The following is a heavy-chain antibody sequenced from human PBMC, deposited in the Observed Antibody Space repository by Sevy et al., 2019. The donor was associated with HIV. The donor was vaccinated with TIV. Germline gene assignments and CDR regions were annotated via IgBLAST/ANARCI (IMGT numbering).Heavy chain of an antibody. CDR3: VKEGGGEGGDH. Sequence: GGSLRLSCAASGFSYSSYGMHWVRQAPGKGLEWVAYIQYDGRKKDYADSVKGRFTISRDNSKNSLDLQMNCLRVEDTAVYYCVKEGGGEGGDHWGQGTLVTVSS. D-gene: IGHD2-21*01. J-gene: IGHJ4*02. CDR1: GFSYSSYG. CDR2: IQYDGRKK. V-gene: IGHV3-30*02.